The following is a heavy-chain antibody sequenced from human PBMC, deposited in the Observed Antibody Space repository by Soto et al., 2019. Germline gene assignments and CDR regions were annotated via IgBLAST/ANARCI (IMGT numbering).Heavy chain of an antibody. CDR3: ARARGSGSLFDY. Sequence: PSGTLSLTCTVSGGSISSGGYYWSWIRQHPGKGLEWIGYIYYSGSTYYNPSLKSRVTISVDTSKNQFSLKLSSVTAADTAVYYCARARGSGSLFDYWGQGTLVTVSS. CDR1: GGSISSGGYY. V-gene: IGHV4-31*03. CDR2: IYYSGST. D-gene: IGHD3-10*01. J-gene: IGHJ4*02.